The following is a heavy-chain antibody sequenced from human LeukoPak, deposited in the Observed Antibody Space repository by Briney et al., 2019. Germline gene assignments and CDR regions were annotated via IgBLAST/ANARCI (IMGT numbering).Heavy chain of an antibody. J-gene: IGHJ4*02. CDR2: IFYNGRT. D-gene: IGHD3-22*01. CDR1: GGSFNSYY. CDR3: AEQPAGYYEKSGYYPYYFDY. Sequence: PSETLSLTCSVSGGSFNSYYWTWVRQPPGKGLEWLGYIFYNGRTQYDPSLQSRVTISLDTSKSQFSLKFSSVTAADTAVYYCAEQPAGYYEKSGYYPYYFDYWGQGILVTVSS. V-gene: IGHV4-59*08.